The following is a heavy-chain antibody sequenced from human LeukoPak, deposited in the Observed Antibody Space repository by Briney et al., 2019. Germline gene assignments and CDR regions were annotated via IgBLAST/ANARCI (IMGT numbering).Heavy chain of an antibody. J-gene: IGHJ4*02. CDR2: ISSSSSHI. Sequence: GGSLRLSCAASGFTFSSYSMNWVRQAPGKGLEWVSSISSSSSHIYYADSVKGRFTISRDNAKNSLYLQMNSLRAEDTAVYYCARDRQQLVNDYWGQGTLVTVSS. CDR3: ARDRQQLVNDY. V-gene: IGHV3-21*01. CDR1: GFTFSSYS. D-gene: IGHD6-13*01.